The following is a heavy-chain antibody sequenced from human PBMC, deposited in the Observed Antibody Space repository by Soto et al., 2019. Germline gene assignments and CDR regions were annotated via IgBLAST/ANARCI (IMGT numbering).Heavy chain of an antibody. D-gene: IGHD3-3*01. CDR3: ARGGGTILAPLP. Sequence: ASVKVSCKASGYTFTGYFMHWVRQAPGQGLEWMGWINPNSGATKYAQKFQGRVTLSRDTSISTAYMELSGLRSDDTAVYYCARGGGTILAPLPWGQGTLVNVSS. CDR1: GYTFTGYF. CDR2: INPNSGAT. V-gene: IGHV1-2*02. J-gene: IGHJ5*02.